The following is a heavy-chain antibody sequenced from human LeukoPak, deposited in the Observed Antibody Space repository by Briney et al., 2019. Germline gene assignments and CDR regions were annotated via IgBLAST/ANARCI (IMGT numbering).Heavy chain of an antibody. D-gene: IGHD3-22*01. CDR1: GFTFSSSA. J-gene: IGHJ4*02. CDR3: AKAGGDSSGYHCDY. V-gene: IGHV3-23*01. CDR2: ISNNGGYT. Sequence: GGSLRLSCAASGFTFSSSAMSWVRQAPGKGLEWVSAISNNGGYTYYADSVQGRFTISRDNSKSTLCLQMNSLRAEDTAVYYCAKAGGDSSGYHCDYWGQGTLVTVSS.